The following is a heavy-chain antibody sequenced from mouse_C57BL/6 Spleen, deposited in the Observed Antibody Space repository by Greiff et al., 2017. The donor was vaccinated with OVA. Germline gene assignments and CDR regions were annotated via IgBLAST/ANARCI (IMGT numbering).Heavy chain of an antibody. V-gene: IGHV2-5*01. Sequence: MKLVESGPGLVQPSQSLSITCTVSGFSLTSYGVHWVRQSPGKGLEWLGVIWRGGSTDYNAAFMSRLSITKDNSKSQVFFKMNSLQADDTAIYYCAIVATDYAMDYWGQGTSVTVSS. CDR1: GFSLTSYG. CDR3: AIVATDYAMDY. J-gene: IGHJ4*01. CDR2: IWRGGST. D-gene: IGHD1-1*01.